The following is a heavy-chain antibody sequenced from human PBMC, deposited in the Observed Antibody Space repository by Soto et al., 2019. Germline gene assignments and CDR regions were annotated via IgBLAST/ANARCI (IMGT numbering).Heavy chain of an antibody. J-gene: IGHJ4*02. CDR3: AREATVLIPAAQPSHFDS. V-gene: IGHV4-59*01. Sequence: KTXGTLSLTCTVSGTSISSYYWSWIRQPPGKGLEWIANIHYSGTTNYNPSLASRVTLSVDTSKNQFSLKMTSVTAADRAMYFCAREATVLIPAAQPSHFDSWGQGTLVTVSS. D-gene: IGHD2-2*01. CDR2: IHYSGTT. CDR1: GTSISSYY.